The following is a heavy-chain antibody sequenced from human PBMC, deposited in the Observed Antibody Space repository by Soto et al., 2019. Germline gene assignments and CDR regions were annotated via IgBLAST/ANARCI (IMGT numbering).Heavy chain of an antibody. CDR2: ISYDGNNG. CDR1: GFIFSAYG. CDR3: AKDTYYHDTTGYYVFDY. V-gene: IGHV3-30*18. D-gene: IGHD3-22*01. Sequence: QVQLVESGGGVVQPGRSLRLSCAASGFIFSAYGIHWVRQAPGKGLEWVAVISYDGNNGHYADSVKGRFTISRDNSKNTLFLQMSSLGAEDTAVYYCAKDTYYHDTTGYYVFDYWGQGTLVTVSS. J-gene: IGHJ4*02.